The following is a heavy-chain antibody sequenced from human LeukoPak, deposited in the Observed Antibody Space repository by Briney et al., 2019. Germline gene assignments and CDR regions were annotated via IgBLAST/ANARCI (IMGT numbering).Heavy chain of an antibody. Sequence: SEILSLTCTVSGGSISGYLWSWIRQPAGKGLEWVGRTFDSGSTSYNPSLESRVTMSVDTPKNQFSLRLSSVTAADTAVYFCVRETPHYGIDYWGQGTLVTVSS. V-gene: IGHV4-4*07. CDR3: VRETPHYGIDY. CDR1: GGSISGYL. J-gene: IGHJ4*02. D-gene: IGHD3-10*01. CDR2: TFDSGST.